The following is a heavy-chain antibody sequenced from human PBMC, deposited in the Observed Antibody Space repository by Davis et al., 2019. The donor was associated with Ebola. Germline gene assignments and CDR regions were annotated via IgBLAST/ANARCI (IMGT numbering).Heavy chain of an antibody. Sequence: GGSLRLSCAASGFTFSNYAMNWVRQAPGKGLEWVSVMGGSGGDADYADSVKGRFIISRDNSKNTLYLQMNSLRVEDTAVYYCAKGRREMAIDRGQGTLVTVSS. V-gene: IGHV3-23*01. CDR2: MGGSGGDA. D-gene: IGHD5-24*01. CDR1: GFTFSNYA. CDR3: AKGRREMAID. J-gene: IGHJ4*02.